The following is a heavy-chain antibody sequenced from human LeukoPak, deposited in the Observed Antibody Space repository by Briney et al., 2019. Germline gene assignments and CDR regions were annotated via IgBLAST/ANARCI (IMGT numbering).Heavy chain of an antibody. J-gene: IGHJ4*02. V-gene: IGHV3-23*01. D-gene: IGHD3-22*01. CDR1: GFTFSSYS. CDR3: AKDHSNTAYYYDSSGHYYFDY. CDR2: ISGSGGST. Sequence: GGSLRLSCAASGFTFSSYSMNWVRQAPGKGLEWVSAISGSGGSTYYADSVKGRFTISRDNSKNTQYLQMSSLRAEDTAVYYCAKDHSNTAYYYDSSGHYYFDYWGQGTLVTVSS.